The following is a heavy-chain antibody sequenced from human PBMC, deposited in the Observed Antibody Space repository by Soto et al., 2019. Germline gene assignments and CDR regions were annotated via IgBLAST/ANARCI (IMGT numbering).Heavy chain of an antibody. CDR2: ISGSGGST. V-gene: IGHV3-23*01. D-gene: IGHD3-22*01. CDR3: ATLMNQRTYYYDSSGYYQS. J-gene: IGHJ4*02. Sequence: EVQLLESGGGLVQPGGSLRLSCAASGFTFSSYAMSWVRQAPGKGLEWVSAISGSGGSTYYADSVKGRFTISRDNSKNTLYLQMNSLRAEDTAVYYCATLMNQRTYYYDSSGYYQSWGQGTLVTVSS. CDR1: GFTFSSYA.